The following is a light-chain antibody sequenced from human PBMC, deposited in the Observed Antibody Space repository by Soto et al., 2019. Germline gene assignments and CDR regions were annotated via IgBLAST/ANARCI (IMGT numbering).Light chain of an antibody. CDR2: DVS. CDR1: SSDVGGSNY. CDR3: GSYSSSSTLYV. Sequence: QSALTQPASVSGSPGQSSTISCTGTSSDVGGSNYVSWYQQHPGKAPKLMIYDVSNRPSGVSNRFSGSKSGNTASLTISGLQAEDEAAYYCGSYSSSSTLYVFGTGTKLTVL. J-gene: IGLJ1*01. V-gene: IGLV2-14*03.